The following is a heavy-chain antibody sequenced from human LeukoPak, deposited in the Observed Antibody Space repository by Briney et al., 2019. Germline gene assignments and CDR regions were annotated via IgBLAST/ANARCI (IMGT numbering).Heavy chain of an antibody. CDR1: GDSVSSNSAA. Sequence: SQTLSLTCAISGDSVSSNSAAWNWIRQSPSRGLEWLGRTYYRSKWYSDYALSVKSRITINPDTSKNQFSLQLSSVTPEDTAVFYCARDLLSTPYFGYWGRGTLVTVSS. CDR3: ARDLLSTPYFGY. CDR2: TYYRSKWYS. J-gene: IGHJ4*02. D-gene: IGHD2-15*01. V-gene: IGHV6-1*01.